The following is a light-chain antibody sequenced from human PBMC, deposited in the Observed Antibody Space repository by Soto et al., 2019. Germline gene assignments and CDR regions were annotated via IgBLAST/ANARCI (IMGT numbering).Light chain of an antibody. Sequence: DIQLTQSPPSLSASVGDRVTITCRASQTISPFLNWYQCKPGKPPKLLIYESSNLRGGVYSRFRGSGSGTDFTLTIDRLQSDDFATYYCQHSSSDFTTFGQGTRLEIK. J-gene: IGKJ5*01. V-gene: IGKV1-39*01. CDR3: QHSSSDFTT. CDR1: QTISPF. CDR2: ESS.